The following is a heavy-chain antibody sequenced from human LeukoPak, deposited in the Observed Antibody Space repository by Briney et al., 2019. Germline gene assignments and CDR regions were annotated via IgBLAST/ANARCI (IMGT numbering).Heavy chain of an antibody. CDR1: GGSISSGGYY. Sequence: SGTLSLTCTVSGGSISSGGYYWSWIRQHPGKGLEWIGYIYYSGSTYYNPSLKSRVTISVDTSKNQFSLKLSSVAAADTAVYYCARDQEGSGYRFDYWGQGTLVTVSS. J-gene: IGHJ4*02. V-gene: IGHV4-31*03. D-gene: IGHD3-22*01. CDR2: IYYSGST. CDR3: ARDQEGSGYRFDY.